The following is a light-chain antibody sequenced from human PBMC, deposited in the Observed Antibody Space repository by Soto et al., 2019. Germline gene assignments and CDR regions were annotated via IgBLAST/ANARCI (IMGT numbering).Light chain of an antibody. CDR1: QSVTYY. Sequence: EIVLTQSPATLSLSPGERATLSCRASQSVTYYLAWYQQKPGQAPRLLIYDASNRATGVPARFSGSGSGTDFTLTISSLEPEDFAVYYCQQRSNWPPVYSFGKGTKLEIK. J-gene: IGKJ2*03. V-gene: IGKV3-11*01. CDR2: DAS. CDR3: QQRSNWPPVYS.